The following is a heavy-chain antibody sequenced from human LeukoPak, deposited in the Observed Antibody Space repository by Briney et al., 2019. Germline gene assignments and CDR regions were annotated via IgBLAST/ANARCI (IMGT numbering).Heavy chain of an antibody. CDR3: ARFYYDSSGYCGFDY. Sequence: GASVKVSCKASGGTFSSYAISWVRQAPGQGLEWMGGIIPIFGTANYAQKFQGRVTITADESTSTAYMELSSLRSEDTAVYYCARFYYDSSGYCGFDYWGQGTLVTVSS. V-gene: IGHV1-69*13. D-gene: IGHD3-22*01. J-gene: IGHJ4*02. CDR2: IIPIFGTA. CDR1: GGTFSSYA.